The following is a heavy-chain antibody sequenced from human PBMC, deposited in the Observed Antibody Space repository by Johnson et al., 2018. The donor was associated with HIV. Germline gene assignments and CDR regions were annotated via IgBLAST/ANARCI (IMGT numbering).Heavy chain of an antibody. V-gene: IGHV3-13*01. J-gene: IGHJ3*02. CDR2: IGTAGDT. Sequence: VQLVESGGGLVQPGGSLRLSCAASGFTFSSYDMHWVRQATGKGLEWVSAIGTAGDTYYPGSVKGRFTISRENAKNSLYLQMNSLRAEDTALYYCAKALRTGTPNDAFDIWGQGTMVTVSS. CDR1: GFTFSSYD. CDR3: AKALRTGTPNDAFDI. D-gene: IGHD3-10*01.